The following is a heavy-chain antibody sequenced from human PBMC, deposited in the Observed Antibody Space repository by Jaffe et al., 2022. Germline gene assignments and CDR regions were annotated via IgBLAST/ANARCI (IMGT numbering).Heavy chain of an antibody. V-gene: IGHV4-59*01. Sequence: QVQLQESGPGLVKPSETLSLTCTVSGGSISSYYWSWIRQPPGKGLEWIGYIYYSGSTNYNPSLKSRVTISVDTSKNQFSLKLSSVTAADTAVYYCARRMVGDDFWSWFDPWGQGTLVTVSS. CDR1: GGSISSYY. CDR3: ARRMVGDDFWSWFDP. J-gene: IGHJ5*02. D-gene: IGHD3-3*01. CDR2: IYYSGST.